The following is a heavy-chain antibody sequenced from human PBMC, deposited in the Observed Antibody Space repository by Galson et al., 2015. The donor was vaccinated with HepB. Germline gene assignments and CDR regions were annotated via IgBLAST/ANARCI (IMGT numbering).Heavy chain of an antibody. V-gene: IGHV6-1*01. CDR2: TYYRSKWYN. CDR1: GDSVSSHSAA. Sequence: CAISGDSVSSHSAAWNWIRQSPSRGLEWLGRTYYRSKWYNDYAVSVKSRITINPDTSKNQFSLQLNSVTPEDTAVYYCARDPGRNDAYYYYGMDVWGQGTTVTVSS. CDR3: ARDPGRNDAYYYYGMDV. J-gene: IGHJ6*02. D-gene: IGHD1-1*01.